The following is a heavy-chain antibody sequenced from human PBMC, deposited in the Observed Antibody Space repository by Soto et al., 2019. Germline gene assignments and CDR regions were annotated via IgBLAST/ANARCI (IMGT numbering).Heavy chain of an antibody. D-gene: IGHD5-12*01. CDR1: GGSISSDDDY. CDR3: ARLLRHNYYGMDV. Sequence: SETLSLTCTVSGGSISSDDDYWNWIRQPPGKGLEWIGYIYYSGSTYYTPSLKSRVTISVDTSKNQFSLKLSSVTAADTAVYYCARLLRHNYYGMDVWGQGTTVTVSS. J-gene: IGHJ6*02. V-gene: IGHV4-39*01. CDR2: IYYSGST.